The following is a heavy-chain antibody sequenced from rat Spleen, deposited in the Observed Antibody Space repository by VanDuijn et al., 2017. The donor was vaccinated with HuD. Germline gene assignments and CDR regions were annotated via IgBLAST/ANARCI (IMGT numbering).Heavy chain of an antibody. CDR1: GFTFSDYY. CDR2: ISYEGSGT. CDR3: ARLEGSFDY. V-gene: IGHV5-22*01. Sequence: EVQLVESGGGLVQPGRSLKLSCAASGFTFSDYYMAWVRQTPKKGLEWVASISYEGSGTYYGDSVKGRCTISRDNAKSTLYLKMNSLRSEDTATYYCARLEGSFDYWGQGTLVTVSS. J-gene: IGHJ3*01. D-gene: IGHD1-11*01.